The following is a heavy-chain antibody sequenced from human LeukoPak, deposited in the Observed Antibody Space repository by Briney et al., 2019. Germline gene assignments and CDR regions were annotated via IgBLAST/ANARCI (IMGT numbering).Heavy chain of an antibody. J-gene: IGHJ4*02. V-gene: IGHV1-24*01. D-gene: IGHD3-9*01. CDR1: GYTLTELS. CDR2: FDPEDGET. Sequence: GASVKVSCKVSGYTLTELSMYWVRQAPGKGLEWMGGFDPEDGETIYAQRFQGRVTMTEDTSTDTAYMELSSLRSEDTAVYYCATAQYYDILTGRYDYWGQGTLVTVSS. CDR3: ATAQYYDILTGRYDY.